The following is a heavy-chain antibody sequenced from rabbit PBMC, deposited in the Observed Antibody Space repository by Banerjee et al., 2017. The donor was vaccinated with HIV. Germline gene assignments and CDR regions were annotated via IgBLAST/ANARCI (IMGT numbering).Heavy chain of an antibody. D-gene: IGHD4-1*01. V-gene: IGHV1S40*01. Sequence: QQLEESGGGLVKPGASLTLTCKASGFDLSSGYDMCWVRQAPGKGLEWIGCINTSSGNTVYASWAKGRFTISKTSSTTVTLQMTSLTAADTATYFCARSNDWGLEYFHLWGQGTLVTVS. CDR2: INTSSGNT. CDR1: GFDLSSGYD. J-gene: IGHJ4*01. CDR3: ARSNDWGLEYFHL.